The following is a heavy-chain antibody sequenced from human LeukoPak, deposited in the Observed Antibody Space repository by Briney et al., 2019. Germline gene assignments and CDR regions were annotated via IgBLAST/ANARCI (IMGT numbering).Heavy chain of an antibody. D-gene: IGHD6-13*01. CDR1: GFTLSSYS. J-gene: IGHJ3*02. CDR3: ASAPGIAAAGIGAFDI. CDR2: INSRSSYI. V-gene: IGHV3-21*01. Sequence: GGSLRLSCAASGFTLSSYSMNWVRQAPGKGLEWVSSINSRSSYIYYGDSVKGRFTISRDNAKNSLYLQMNSLRAEDTALYYCASAPGIAAAGIGAFDIWGQGTMVIVSS.